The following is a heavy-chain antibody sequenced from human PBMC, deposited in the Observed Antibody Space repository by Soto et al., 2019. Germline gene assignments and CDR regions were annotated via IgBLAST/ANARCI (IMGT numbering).Heavy chain of an antibody. V-gene: IGHV1-18*01. CDR3: ARDRWEVLGGDY. Sequence: VKVSCKAFGYTFTRYGISWVRQAPGQGLEWMGWISADNGNTHYAQKLQGRVTMTTDTSTNTAYMELRSLRSDDTAVYYCARDRWEVLGGDYWGQGTLVTVSS. CDR2: ISADNGNT. CDR1: GYTFTRYG. J-gene: IGHJ4*02. D-gene: IGHD1-26*01.